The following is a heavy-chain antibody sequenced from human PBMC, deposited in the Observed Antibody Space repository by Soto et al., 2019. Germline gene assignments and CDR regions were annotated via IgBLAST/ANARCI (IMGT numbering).Heavy chain of an antibody. CDR1: GFSVTDIY. Sequence: EVQLVESGGGLVQPGGSLRLSCVASGFSVTDIYMNWVRQAPGKGLEWVSVIYNEFTDYADSVRGRFSISTDSSKNALYIQMNSLRAEDSAVYYCVREPRYCSGGSCSIMGDAFDIWGQGTKVTVSS. CDR3: VREPRYCSGGSCSIMGDAFDI. V-gene: IGHV3-66*01. CDR2: IYNEFT. D-gene: IGHD2-15*01. J-gene: IGHJ3*02.